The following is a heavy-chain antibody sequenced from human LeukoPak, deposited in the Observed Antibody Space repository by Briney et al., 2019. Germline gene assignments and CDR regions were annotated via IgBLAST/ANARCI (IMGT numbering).Heavy chain of an antibody. D-gene: IGHD3-22*01. J-gene: IGHJ5*02. CDR2: ISGYNGNT. Sequence: ASVKVSCKASGYTFTSYGISWVRQAPGQGLEWMGWISGYNGNTKYAQKLQGRVTMTTDTSTTTAYMELRSLRSDDTAVYYCARDGRHRYYYDSSGFYGSWFDPWGQGTLVTVSS. CDR1: GYTFTSYG. V-gene: IGHV1-18*01. CDR3: ARDGRHRYYYDSSGFYGSWFDP.